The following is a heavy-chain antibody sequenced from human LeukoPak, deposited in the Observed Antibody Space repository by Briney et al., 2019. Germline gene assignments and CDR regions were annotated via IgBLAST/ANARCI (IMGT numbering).Heavy chain of an antibody. CDR1: GMSLTDYY. J-gene: IGHJ6*02. V-gene: IGHV4-34*01. D-gene: IGHD4-17*01. CDR3: ARRALDYDDVAYFYARCSDV. Sequence: SETLSLTCSVSGMSLTDYYWTWIRHSPGKGLEWIGEINHSGSTNYNPSLKSRVTMSVDTSKVQFSLDLTSVTAADTGIYYCARRALDYDDVAYFYARCSDVWGQGIKVTVS. CDR2: INHSGST.